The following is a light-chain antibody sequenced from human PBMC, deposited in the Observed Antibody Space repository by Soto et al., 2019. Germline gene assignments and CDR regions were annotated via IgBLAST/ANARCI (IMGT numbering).Light chain of an antibody. CDR3: NSYTSSSTHV. Sequence: QSALTQPASVSGSPGQSITISCTGTSSDVGGYNYVSWYQQHPGKAPKLMIYDVSNRPSGVSNRFSGSKSGNTASLTISRLQSEDEADYYFNSYTSSSTHVFGTGTKLTVL. CDR2: DVS. J-gene: IGLJ1*01. V-gene: IGLV2-14*01. CDR1: SSDVGGYNY.